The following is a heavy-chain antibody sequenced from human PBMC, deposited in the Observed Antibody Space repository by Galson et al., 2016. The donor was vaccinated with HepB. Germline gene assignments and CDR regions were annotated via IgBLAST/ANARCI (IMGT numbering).Heavy chain of an antibody. D-gene: IGHD5-18*01. Sequence: QSGAEVKKPGESLRISCRGSGYRFTDYWITWVRQMPGKGLEWLGTIDPSGSYTNYNPSFPGHVTISADKSISTAYLQCISPKASDTAMYYCARHYNYGYAYWGQGALVTVSS. CDR2: IDPSGSYT. V-gene: IGHV5-10-1*01. CDR1: GYRFTDYW. J-gene: IGHJ4*02. CDR3: ARHYNYGYAY.